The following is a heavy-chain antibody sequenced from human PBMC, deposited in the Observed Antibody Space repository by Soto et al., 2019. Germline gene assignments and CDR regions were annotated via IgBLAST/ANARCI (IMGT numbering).Heavy chain of an antibody. D-gene: IGHD2-15*01. Sequence: GGSLRLSCAASGFTFSSYAMSWVRQAPGKGLEWVSAISGSGGSTYYADSVKGRFTISRDNSKNTLYLQMNSLRAEDTAVYYCAKDVEGSTPYYYYMDVWGKGTTVTVSS. V-gene: IGHV3-23*01. CDR1: GFTFSSYA. CDR2: ISGSGGST. J-gene: IGHJ6*03. CDR3: AKDVEGSTPYYYYMDV.